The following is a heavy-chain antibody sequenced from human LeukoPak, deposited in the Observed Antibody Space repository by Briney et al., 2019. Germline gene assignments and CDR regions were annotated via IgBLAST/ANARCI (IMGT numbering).Heavy chain of an antibody. CDR2: IWYDGSNK. Sequence: PGRSLRLSCAASGFTFSSYGMHWVRQAPGKGLEWVAVIWYDGSNKYYADSVKGRFTISRDNSKNTLYLQMNSRRAEDTAVYYCARDVKKVRVVMAAKGMDVWGQGTLVTVSS. J-gene: IGHJ6*02. V-gene: IGHV3-33*01. CDR1: GFTFSSYG. D-gene: IGHD3-10*01. CDR3: ARDVKKVRVVMAAKGMDV.